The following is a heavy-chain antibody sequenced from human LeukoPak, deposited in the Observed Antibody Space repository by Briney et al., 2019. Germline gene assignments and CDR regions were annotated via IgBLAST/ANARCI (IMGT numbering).Heavy chain of an antibody. J-gene: IGHJ6*03. Sequence: PGGSLRLSCAASGSTFSSYAMSWVRQAPGQGLEWVSGISGSGSNTYYGDSVKGRFTISRDNSKNTLYLQMNSLRAEDTAVYYCAKCGSGSTVYVDVWGKGTTVTVSS. D-gene: IGHD1-26*01. V-gene: IGHV3-23*01. CDR2: ISGSGSNT. CDR1: GSTFSSYA. CDR3: AKCGSGSTVYVDV.